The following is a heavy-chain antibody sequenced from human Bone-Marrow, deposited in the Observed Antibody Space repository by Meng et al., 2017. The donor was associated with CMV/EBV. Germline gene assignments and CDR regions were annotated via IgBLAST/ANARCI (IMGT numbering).Heavy chain of an antibody. V-gene: IGHV3-48*04. J-gene: IGHJ6*02. Sequence: GESLKISCAASGFTFSSYSMNWVRQAPGKGLEWVSYISSSSSTIYYADSVKGRFTISRDNAKISLYLQMNSLRAEDTAVYYCARDPPAVYDFWSGYLGRYYYYYGMDVWGQGTTVTVSS. CDR2: ISSSSSTI. D-gene: IGHD3-3*01. CDR1: GFTFSSYS. CDR3: ARDPPAVYDFWSGYLGRYYYYYGMDV.